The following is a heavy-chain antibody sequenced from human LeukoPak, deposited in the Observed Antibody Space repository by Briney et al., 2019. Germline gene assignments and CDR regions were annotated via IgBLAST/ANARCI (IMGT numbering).Heavy chain of an antibody. CDR3: ASAYSGNYFADDAFDI. J-gene: IGHJ3*02. CDR2: INPNSGGT. Sequence: ASVKVSCKASGYTFTGYFMHWVRQATGQRLDWIGWINPNSGGTNYAQKFQGRVTMTRDTSISTAYMELSRLRSVDTAVYYCASAYSGNYFADDAFDIWGQGTMVTVSS. V-gene: IGHV1-2*02. D-gene: IGHD1-26*01. CDR1: GYTFTGYF.